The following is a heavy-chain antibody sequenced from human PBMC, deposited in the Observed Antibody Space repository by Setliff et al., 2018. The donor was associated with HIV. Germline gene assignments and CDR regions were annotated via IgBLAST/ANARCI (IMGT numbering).Heavy chain of an antibody. CDR2: IYYSGSN. Sequence: SETLSLTCTVSGGSISSSSYYWGWIRQPPGKGLEWIGSIYYSGSNYHNPSLKSRLTISLDTSKNQFSLKLTSVTAADAAVYYCTGDYNSGSNRFDYWGQGTPVTVSS. V-gene: IGHV4-39*07. J-gene: IGHJ4*02. D-gene: IGHD3-10*01. CDR3: TGDYNSGSNRFDY. CDR1: GGSISSSSYY.